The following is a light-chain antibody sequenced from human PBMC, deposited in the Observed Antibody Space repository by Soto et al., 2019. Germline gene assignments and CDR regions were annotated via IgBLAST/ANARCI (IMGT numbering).Light chain of an antibody. Sequence: DIQMTQSPSSLSASVGDRVTITCRASQSISSWLAWYQQKLRRXPXIXXYXXXSLESGVPSRFSGSGYGTEFTLTISSLQPDDFATYYCQQYNTYSSLTFGGGTKVDIK. J-gene: IGKJ4*01. CDR1: QSISSW. CDR2: XXX. V-gene: IGKV1-5*01. CDR3: QQYNTYSSLT.